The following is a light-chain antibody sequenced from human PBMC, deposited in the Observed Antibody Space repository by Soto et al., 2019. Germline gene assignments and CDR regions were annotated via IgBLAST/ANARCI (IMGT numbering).Light chain of an antibody. V-gene: IGKV1-27*01. CDR2: AAS. CDR1: QGISNL. CDR3: QKYSSVIT. J-gene: IGKJ5*01. Sequence: DIQMTQSPSSLSASVGDRVTITCRASQGISNLLAWYQQKPGKVPKLLISAASTLQSGVPSRFSGSGAGTDFTLTITSLQHEDVANYYCQKYSSVITFGQGTRLEIK.